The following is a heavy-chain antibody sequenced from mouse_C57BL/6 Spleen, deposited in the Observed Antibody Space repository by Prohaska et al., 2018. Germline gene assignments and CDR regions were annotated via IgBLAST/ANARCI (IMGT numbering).Heavy chain of an antibody. V-gene: IGHV1-64*01. CDR1: GFNIKDDY. Sequence: SCTASGFNIKDDYMHWVKQRPGQGLEWIGMIHPNSGSTNYNEKFKSKATLTVDKSSSTAYMQLSSLTSEDSAVYYCARSTMVTNYWGQGTTLTVSS. J-gene: IGHJ2*01. D-gene: IGHD2-2*01. CDR3: ARSTMVTNY. CDR2: IHPNSGST.